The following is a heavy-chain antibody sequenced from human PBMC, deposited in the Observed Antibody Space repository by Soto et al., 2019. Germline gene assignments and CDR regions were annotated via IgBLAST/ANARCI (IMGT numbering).Heavy chain of an antibody. V-gene: IGHV4-30-4*01. Sequence: PSETLSLTCTVSGGSISSGDYYWSWIRQPPGKGLEWIGYIYYSGSTYYNPSLKSRVTISVDTYKNQFSLKLSSVTAADTAVYYCARDVHEGAAAGLTTYFDYWGQGTLVTVSS. CDR3: ARDVHEGAAAGLTTYFDY. CDR1: GGSISSGDYY. D-gene: IGHD6-13*01. CDR2: IYYSGST. J-gene: IGHJ4*02.